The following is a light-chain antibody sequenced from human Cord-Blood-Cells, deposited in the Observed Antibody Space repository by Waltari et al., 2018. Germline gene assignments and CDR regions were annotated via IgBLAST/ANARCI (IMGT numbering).Light chain of an antibody. CDR1: QSISSW. CDR2: KAS. V-gene: IGKV1-5*03. CDR3: QQYKSYSGT. Sequence: DIQMTQSPSTLSASVGDRVTITCRASQSISSWLAWYQQKPGKAPKLLIYKASSLESGVPSMFSGSGSETEFTLTISSLEPDDFATYYCQQYKSYSGTFGQGTKVEIK. J-gene: IGKJ1*01.